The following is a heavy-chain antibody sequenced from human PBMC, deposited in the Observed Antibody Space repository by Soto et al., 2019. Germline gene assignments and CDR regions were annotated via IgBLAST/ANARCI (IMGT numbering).Heavy chain of an antibody. CDR1: GFTFSSYS. D-gene: IGHD6-13*01. V-gene: IGHV3-21*01. Sequence: EVQLVESGGGLVKPGGSLRLSCAASGFTFSSYSMNWVRQAPGKGLEWVSSISSSSSYIYYADSVKGRFTISRDNAKNSLYLHMNSLRAEDTSVYYCASPIAAAGFDIWGQGPMVTVSS. J-gene: IGHJ3*02. CDR2: ISSSSSYI. CDR3: ASPIAAAGFDI.